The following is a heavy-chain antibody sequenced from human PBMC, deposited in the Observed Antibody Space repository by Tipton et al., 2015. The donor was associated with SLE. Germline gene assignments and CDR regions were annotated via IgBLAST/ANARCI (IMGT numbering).Heavy chain of an antibody. J-gene: IGHJ5*02. CDR3: ARDFRADGNWFDP. Sequence: TLSLTCTVSDDSISNYYWSWIRQPPGKGLEWIGYIYYSGSTNYNPSLKSRVTISVDTSKNQFSLKLSSVTAADTAVYYCARDFRADGNWFDPWGQGTLVTVSS. D-gene: IGHD5-24*01. CDR1: DDSISNYY. CDR2: IYYSGST. V-gene: IGHV4-59*01.